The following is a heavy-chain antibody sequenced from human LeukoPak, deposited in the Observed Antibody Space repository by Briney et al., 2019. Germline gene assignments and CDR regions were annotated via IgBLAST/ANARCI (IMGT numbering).Heavy chain of an antibody. Sequence: PSETLSLTCTVSGGSISSYYWSWIRQPAGKGLEWIGRIYTSGSTNYNPSLKSRVTMSVDTSKNQFSLKLSSVTAADTAVYYCARVFPSGSGSYFPSYSYYFDYWDQGTLVTVSS. CDR3: ARVFPSGSGSYFPSYSYYFDY. J-gene: IGHJ4*02. CDR1: GGSISSYY. V-gene: IGHV4-4*07. D-gene: IGHD3-10*01. CDR2: IYTSGST.